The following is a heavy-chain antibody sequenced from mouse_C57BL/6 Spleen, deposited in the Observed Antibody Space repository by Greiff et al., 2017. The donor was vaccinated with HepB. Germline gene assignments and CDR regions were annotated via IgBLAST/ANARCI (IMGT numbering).Heavy chain of an antibody. CDR3: ARFYYGSSFYFDY. Sequence: VQLQQSGAELVKPGASVKISCKASGYAFSSYWMNWVKQRPGKGLEWIGQIYPGDGDTNYNGKFKGKATLTADKSSSTAYMQLSSLTSEDSAVYCCARFYYGSSFYFDYWGQGTTLTVSS. V-gene: IGHV1-80*01. D-gene: IGHD1-1*01. CDR1: GYAFSSYW. CDR2: IYPGDGDT. J-gene: IGHJ2*01.